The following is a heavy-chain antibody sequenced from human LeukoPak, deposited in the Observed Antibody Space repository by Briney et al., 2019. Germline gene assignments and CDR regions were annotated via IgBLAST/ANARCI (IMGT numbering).Heavy chain of an antibody. CDR3: ARSVGSSGWDAFDI. CDR1: GGSISSYY. D-gene: IGHD6-19*01. V-gene: IGHV4-59*08. J-gene: IGHJ3*02. Sequence: SETLSLTCTVSGGSISSYYWSWIRQPPGKGLEWIGYIYYSGSTNYNPSLKSRVTISVDTSKNQFSLKLSSVTAADTAVYCCARSVGSSGWDAFDIWGQGTMVTVSS. CDR2: IYYSGST.